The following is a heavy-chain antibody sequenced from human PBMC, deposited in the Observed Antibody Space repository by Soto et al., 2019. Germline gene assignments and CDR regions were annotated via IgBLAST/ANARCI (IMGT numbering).Heavy chain of an antibody. CDR3: ARGAGSRYDYYYYGMDV. Sequence: QVQLVQSGAEVKKPGSSVKVSCKASGGTFSSYAISWVRQAPGQGLEWMGGIIPIFGTANYAQKFQGRVMITADESTSTAYMELSSLRSEDTAVYYCARGAGSRYDYYYYGMDVWGQGTTVTVSS. CDR1: GGTFSSYA. V-gene: IGHV1-69*12. J-gene: IGHJ6*02. CDR2: IIPIFGTA. D-gene: IGHD6-13*01.